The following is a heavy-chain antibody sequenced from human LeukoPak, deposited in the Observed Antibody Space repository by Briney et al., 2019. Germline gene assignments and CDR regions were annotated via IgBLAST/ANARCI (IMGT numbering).Heavy chain of an antibody. Sequence: ERSLRLSCAASGFTFSSYGMHWVRQAPGKGLEWVSVIYSGGSTYSADSVKGRFTISRDNSKITLYLQMNSLRAEDTAVYYCARDTIYGSGSRSDYWGQGTLVTVYS. J-gene: IGHJ4*02. D-gene: IGHD3-10*01. V-gene: IGHV3-66*01. CDR1: GFTFSSYG. CDR2: IYSGGST. CDR3: ARDTIYGSGSRSDY.